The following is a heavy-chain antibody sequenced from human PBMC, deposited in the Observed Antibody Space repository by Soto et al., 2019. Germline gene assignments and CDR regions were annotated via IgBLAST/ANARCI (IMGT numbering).Heavy chain of an antibody. CDR3: ASNGGYCTNGVCLNYYYGMDV. V-gene: IGHV1-24*01. J-gene: IGHJ6*02. CDR2: FDPEDGET. Sequence: ASVKVSCKXSGYTLTELSMHWVRQAPGKGLEWMGGFDPEDGETIYAQKFQGRVTMTEDTSTDTAYMELSSLRSEDTAVYYCASNGGYCTNGVCLNYYYGMDVWGQGTTVTVSS. D-gene: IGHD2-8*01. CDR1: GYTLTELS.